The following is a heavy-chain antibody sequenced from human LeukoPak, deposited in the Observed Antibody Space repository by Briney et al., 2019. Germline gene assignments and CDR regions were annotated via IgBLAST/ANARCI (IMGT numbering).Heavy chain of an antibody. J-gene: IGHJ4*02. Sequence: GGSLRLSCAASGFTFSSYAMSWVRQAPGKGLEWVSDISGSGGSTYYADSVKGRFTISRDNSKNTLYLQMNSLRAEDTAVYYCATKGITIFGVVIDKLDYWGQGTLVTVSS. CDR3: ATKGITIFGVVIDKLDY. CDR2: ISGSGGST. CDR1: GFTFSSYA. D-gene: IGHD3-3*01. V-gene: IGHV3-23*01.